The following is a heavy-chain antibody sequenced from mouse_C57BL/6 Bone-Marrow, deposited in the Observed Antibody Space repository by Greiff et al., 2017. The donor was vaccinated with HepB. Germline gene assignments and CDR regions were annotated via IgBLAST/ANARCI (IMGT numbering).Heavy chain of an antibody. V-gene: IGHV1-22*01. J-gene: IGHJ1*03. CDR1: GYTFTDYN. CDR2: INPNNGGT. Sequence: EVKLLQSGPELVKPGASVKMSCKASGYTFTDYNMHWVKQSHGKSLEWIGDINPNNGGTSYNQKFKGKATLTVNKSSSTAYMELRSLTSEESAVYYCARVGYGSSNFDVWGTGTTVTVSS. CDR3: ARVGYGSSNFDV. D-gene: IGHD1-1*01.